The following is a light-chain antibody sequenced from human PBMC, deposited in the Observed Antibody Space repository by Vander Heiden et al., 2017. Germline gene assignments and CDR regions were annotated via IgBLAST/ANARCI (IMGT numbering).Light chain of an antibody. CDR1: QSVSSN. J-gene: IGKJ1*01. V-gene: IGKV3-15*01. Sequence: EIVMTQFLATLSVSPGERDTLSCRASQSVSSNLAWYQQKPGQAPRLLIYGASTRATGIPARFSGSGSGTEFTLTISSLQSEDFAVYYCQQYNNWPLTFGQGTKVEIK. CDR2: GAS. CDR3: QQYNNWPLT.